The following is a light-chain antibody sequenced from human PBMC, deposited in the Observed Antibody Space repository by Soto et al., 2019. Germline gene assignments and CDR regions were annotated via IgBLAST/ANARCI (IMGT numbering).Light chain of an antibody. V-gene: IGKV3-15*01. J-gene: IGKJ2*01. CDR1: QSVRSN. Sequence: EIVMTQSPATLSVSPGEIATLSCRDSQSVRSNLACYQQKPDQAPMLLISGASTRATGIPARFSGSGSGTESPLTISILPSEDFAVYYCQQYNNWPPYTFGQGTKLEIK. CDR3: QQYNNWPPYT. CDR2: GAS.